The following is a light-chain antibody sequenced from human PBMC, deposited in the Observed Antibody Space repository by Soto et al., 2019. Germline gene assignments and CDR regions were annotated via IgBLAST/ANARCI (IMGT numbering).Light chain of an antibody. J-gene: IGKJ3*01. CDR1: QSVSDSY. V-gene: IGKV3-20*01. Sequence: EIVLTQSPGTLSLSPGERATLSCRASQSVSDSYLAWYQQKPGQAPRLLIYASSRATGIPDRFSGSGSGTDFTLSISRPEPEDFAVYYCQHYGTSALFGPGTRVDIK. CDR2: AS. CDR3: QHYGTSAL.